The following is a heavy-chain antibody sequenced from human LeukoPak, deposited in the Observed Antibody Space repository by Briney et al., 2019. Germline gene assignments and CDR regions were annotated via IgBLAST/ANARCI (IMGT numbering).Heavy chain of an antibody. D-gene: IGHD4-23*01. V-gene: IGHV3-23*01. CDR3: ARDGSNSDAFDI. Sequence: GGSLRLSCAASGFTFSLYGMSWVRQTPGKGLEWVSSIGGSAGKTYYADSVKGRFTISRDNAKNTLYLQMNSLRAEDTAVYYCARDGSNSDAFDIWGQGTMVTVSS. J-gene: IGHJ3*02. CDR1: GFTFSLYG. CDR2: IGGSAGKT.